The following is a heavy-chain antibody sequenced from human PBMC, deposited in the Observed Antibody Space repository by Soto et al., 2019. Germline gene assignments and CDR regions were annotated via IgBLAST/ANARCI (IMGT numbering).Heavy chain of an antibody. Sequence: QVQLVQSRAEVKKPGASVKVSCKASGYTFTSYDINWVRQATGQGLEWMGWMNPNSGNTGYAQKFQGRVTMTRNTSISTAYMELSSLRSEDTAVYYCAREGLAAADDAFDILGQGTMVTVSS. V-gene: IGHV1-8*01. J-gene: IGHJ3*02. CDR3: AREGLAAADDAFDI. CDR1: GYTFTSYD. CDR2: MNPNSGNT. D-gene: IGHD6-13*01.